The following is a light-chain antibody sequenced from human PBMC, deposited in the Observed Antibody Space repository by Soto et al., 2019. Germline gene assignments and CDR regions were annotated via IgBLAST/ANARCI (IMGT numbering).Light chain of an antibody. Sequence: EIVLTQSPGTLSLSPGERATLSCRASQSVSSSYLAWYQQKPGQAPRLLIYGASSRATGIRDRFSGSGSGTEFTLTISRLEPEDFAVYYCEQYGSSPPYTFGQGTNLQIK. CDR1: QSVSSSY. CDR3: EQYGSSPPYT. CDR2: GAS. V-gene: IGKV3-20*01. J-gene: IGKJ2*01.